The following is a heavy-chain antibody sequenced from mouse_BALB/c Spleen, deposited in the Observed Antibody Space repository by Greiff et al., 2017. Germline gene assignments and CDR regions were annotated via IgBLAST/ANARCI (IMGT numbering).Heavy chain of an antibody. CDR3: ARDYYGSSPHYYAMDY. CDR2: INPYNGGT. CDR1: GYSFTGYT. V-gene: IGHV1-18*01. J-gene: IGHJ4*01. D-gene: IGHD1-1*01. Sequence: VQLQQSGPELVKPGASMKISCKASGYSFTGYTMNWVKQSHGKNLEWIGLINPYNGGTSYNQKFKGKATLTVDKSSSTAYMELLSLTSEDSAVYYCARDYYGSSPHYYAMDYWGQGTSVTVSS.